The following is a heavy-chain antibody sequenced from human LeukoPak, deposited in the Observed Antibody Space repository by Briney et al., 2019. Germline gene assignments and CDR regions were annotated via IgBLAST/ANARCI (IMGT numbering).Heavy chain of an antibody. CDR2: ISAYNGNT. CDR3: ARVPYYYDSSGYYVDGSVSYYYYGMDV. CDR1: GYTFTNYG. D-gene: IGHD3-22*01. V-gene: IGHV1-18*01. J-gene: IGHJ6*02. Sequence: ASVKVSCKASGYTFTNYGISWVRQAPGQGLEWMGWISAYNGNTNYAQKLQGRVTMTTDTSTSTAYMELRSLRSDDTAVYYCARVPYYYDSSGYYVDGSVSYYYYGMDVWGQGTTVTVSS.